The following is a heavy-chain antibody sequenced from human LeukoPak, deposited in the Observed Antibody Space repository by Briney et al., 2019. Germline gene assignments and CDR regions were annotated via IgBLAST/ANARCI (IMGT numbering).Heavy chain of an antibody. CDR1: GFTFSSYG. CDR3: AREGAAAGEYYFDY. V-gene: IGHV3-23*01. CDR2: ISGSGGRT. Sequence: GGSLRLSCVASGFTFSSYGMSWVRQAPGKGLEWVSAISGSGGRTYYADSVKGRFTISRDNAKNSLYLQMNSLRAEDTAVYYCAREGAAAGEYYFDYWGQGTLVTVSS. D-gene: IGHD6-13*01. J-gene: IGHJ4*02.